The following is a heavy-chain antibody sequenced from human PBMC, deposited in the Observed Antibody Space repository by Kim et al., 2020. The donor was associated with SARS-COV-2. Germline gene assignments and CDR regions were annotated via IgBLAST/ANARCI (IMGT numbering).Heavy chain of an antibody. CDR3: ARGEITIFGVVINY. CDR2: IYYSGST. Sequence: SETLSLTCTVSGGSISSGDYYWSWIRQPPGKGLEWIGYIYYSGSTYYNPSLKSRVTISVDTSKNQFSLKLSSVTAADTAVYYCARGEITIFGVVINYWGQGTLVTVSS. D-gene: IGHD3-3*01. J-gene: IGHJ4*02. CDR1: GGSISSGDYY. V-gene: IGHV4-30-4*01.